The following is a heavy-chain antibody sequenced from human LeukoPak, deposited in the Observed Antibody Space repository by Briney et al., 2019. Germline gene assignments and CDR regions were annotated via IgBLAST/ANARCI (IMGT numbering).Heavy chain of an antibody. CDR2: ISYDGSNK. Sequence: QSGGSLRLSCAASGFTFSSYAMHWVRQAPGKGLEWVAVISYDGSNKYYADSVKGRFTISRDDSKNIVYLQMNNLRSEDTAVYFCATERPGSRTLDSWGQGTLVTVSS. J-gene: IGHJ4*02. CDR3: ATERPGSRTLDS. CDR1: GFTFSSYA. V-gene: IGHV3-30*14. D-gene: IGHD1-14*01.